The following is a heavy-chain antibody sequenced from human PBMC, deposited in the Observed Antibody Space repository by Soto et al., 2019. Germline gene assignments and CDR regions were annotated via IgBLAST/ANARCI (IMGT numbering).Heavy chain of an antibody. CDR1: GATFSSYA. J-gene: IGHJ4*02. CDR2: IVPTVDTS. Sequence: QVQLVQSGAEVRQPASSVKFSCKNSGATFSSYAITWVRQAPGQGLEWMGGIVPTVDTSTYAQKFQGRVTITADKFTNTVYMELSSLRSDDTAVYYCVRVVAIPGYPDNWCQGTLVTVSS. D-gene: IGHD5-12*01. CDR3: VRVVAIPGYPDN. V-gene: IGHV1-69*14.